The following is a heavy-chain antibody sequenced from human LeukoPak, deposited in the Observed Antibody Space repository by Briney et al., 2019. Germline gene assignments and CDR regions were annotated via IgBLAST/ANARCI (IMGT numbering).Heavy chain of an antibody. CDR2: INHSGST. V-gene: IGHV4-34*01. CDR3: ARPGIAAALWYFDL. J-gene: IGHJ2*01. CDR1: GGSFSGYY. Sequence: SETLSLTRAVYGGSFSGYYWSWIRQPPGKGLEWIGEINHSGSTNYNPSLKSRVTISVDTSKNQFSLKLSSVTAADTAVYYCARPGIAAALWYFDLWGRGTLVTVSS. D-gene: IGHD6-13*01.